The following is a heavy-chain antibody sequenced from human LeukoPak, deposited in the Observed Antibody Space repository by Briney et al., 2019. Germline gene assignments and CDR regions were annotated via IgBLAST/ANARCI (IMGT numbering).Heavy chain of an antibody. CDR3: ARGGDGYLDY. J-gene: IGHJ4*02. CDR1: GGSISSYY. Sequence: SETLSLTCTVSGGSISSYYWSWIRQPPGKGLKWIGNIYYSGYTTYSPSLRSRVTISVDTSKNQFSLKLSSVTAADTAVYYCARGGDGYLDYWGQGTLVTVSS. CDR2: IYYSGYT. D-gene: IGHD5-24*01. V-gene: IGHV4-59*01.